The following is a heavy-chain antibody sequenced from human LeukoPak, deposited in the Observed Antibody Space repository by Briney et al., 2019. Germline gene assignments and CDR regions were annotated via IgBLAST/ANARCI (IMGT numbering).Heavy chain of an antibody. CDR3: ARVGTIGLDY. V-gene: IGHV3-23*01. J-gene: IGHJ4*02. CDR1: GVTFSSYV. D-gene: IGHD3-10*01. CDR2: ISGSGGGT. Sequence: GGSLRLSCGASGVTFSSYVMSWGRQAPGKGPEWVSGISGSGGGTYYADSVKGRFAISRDNSKNTLYLQMNSLRAEDTAVYYCARVGTIGLDYWGQGTLVTVSS.